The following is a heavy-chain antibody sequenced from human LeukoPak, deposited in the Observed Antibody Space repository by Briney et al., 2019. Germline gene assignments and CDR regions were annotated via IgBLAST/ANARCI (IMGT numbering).Heavy chain of an antibody. D-gene: IGHD3-9*01. J-gene: IGHJ4*02. CDR2: ISKRSGHI. V-gene: IGHV3-21*05. CDR3: AGFDGGFDS. Sequence: GGSLRLSCAASGFTFKSFVMGWVRQAPGRGLEWVSYISKRSGHIYHTDSVEGRFTTSRDNANDSVYLQMNDLRVEDTAIYFCAGFDGGFDSWGQGTLVTVSS. CDR1: GFTFKSFV.